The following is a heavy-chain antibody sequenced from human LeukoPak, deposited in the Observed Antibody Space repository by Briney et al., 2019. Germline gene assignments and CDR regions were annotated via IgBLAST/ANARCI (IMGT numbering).Heavy chain of an antibody. V-gene: IGHV3-48*04. CDR1: GFTFSSYS. D-gene: IGHD3-22*01. J-gene: IGHJ4*02. CDR2: ISSSSTI. Sequence: GGSLRLSCAASGFTFSSYSMNWVRQAPGKGLEWVSYISSSSTIYYADSVKGRFTISRDNAKNSLYLQMNSLRAEDTAVYNCARTGALYASSGYHQTYFDYWGQGTLVTVSS. CDR3: ARTGALYASSGYHQTYFDY.